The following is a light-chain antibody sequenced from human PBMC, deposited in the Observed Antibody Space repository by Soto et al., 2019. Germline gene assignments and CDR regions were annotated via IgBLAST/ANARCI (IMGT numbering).Light chain of an antibody. CDR3: QSYDSSLSGHVV. CDR2: VNS. J-gene: IGLJ2*01. CDR1: SSNIGAGYD. Sequence: QSVLTQPPSVSGAPGQRVTISCTGSSSNIGAGYDVHWYQQLPGTAPKLLIYVNSNRPSGVPDRFSGSKSGTSASLAITGLQAEDDADYYCQSYDSSLSGHVVFGVGTKVTVL. V-gene: IGLV1-40*01.